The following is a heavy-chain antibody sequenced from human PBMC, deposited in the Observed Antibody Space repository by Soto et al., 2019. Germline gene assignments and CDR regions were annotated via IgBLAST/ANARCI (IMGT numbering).Heavy chain of an antibody. Sequence: ASVKVSCKASGYTFTGYYIHWVREAPGQGLEWMGWINPQTGGTSYGQKFQGRGTSSRDTSINTAYLELSRLRFDDAAVYFCARERYQVISDGMDVWGQGTTVTVSS. CDR3: ARERYQVISDGMDV. V-gene: IGHV1-2*02. CDR1: GYTFTGYY. CDR2: INPQTGGT. J-gene: IGHJ6*02. D-gene: IGHD2-2*01.